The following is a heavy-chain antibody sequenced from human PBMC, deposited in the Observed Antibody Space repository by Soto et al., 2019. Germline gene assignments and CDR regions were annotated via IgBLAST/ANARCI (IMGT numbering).Heavy chain of an antibody. J-gene: IGHJ4*02. CDR1: GYTFTSYA. V-gene: IGHV1-3*01. CDR3: ARVLCSGGSCYSFDS. D-gene: IGHD2-15*01. Sequence: QVQLVQSGAEVKKPGASVKVSCKASGYTFTSYAMHWVRQAPGQRLEWMGWINAGNGNTKYSQMFQGRVTITRDTADSTDYMELSSLRSEDTAVYYCARVLCSGGSCYSFDSWGQGTLVTVSS. CDR2: INAGNGNT.